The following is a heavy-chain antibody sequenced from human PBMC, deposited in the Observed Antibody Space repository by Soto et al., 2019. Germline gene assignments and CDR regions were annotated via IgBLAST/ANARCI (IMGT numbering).Heavy chain of an antibody. Sequence: GASVKVSCKASGYTFTSYYMHWVRQAPGQGLEWMGRINPSGGSTNYAQKFQGRVTMTRDTSTSTAYMELSSLSSEDTAVYYCGRAFAGNWNDDPSGGAFDIWGQGTKVTVSS. CDR1: GYTFTSYY. CDR3: GRAFAGNWNDDPSGGAFDI. J-gene: IGHJ3*02. V-gene: IGHV1-46*03. CDR2: INPSGGST. D-gene: IGHD1-1*01.